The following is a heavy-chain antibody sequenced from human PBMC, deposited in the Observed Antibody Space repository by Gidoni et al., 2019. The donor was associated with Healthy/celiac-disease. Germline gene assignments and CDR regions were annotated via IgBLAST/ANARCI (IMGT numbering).Heavy chain of an antibody. D-gene: IGHD5-18*01. CDR3: AKDSGGYSFGYRVLYYFDY. Sequence: EVQLLESGGGVGQPGESLRLSCAASGFTFSSYAMSWVRRAPGKGLEWVSAISGSGGSTYYADSVKGRFTISRDKSKNTLYLQMNSLRAEDTAVYYCAKDSGGYSFGYRVLYYFDYWGQGTLVTVSS. CDR1: GFTFSSYA. V-gene: IGHV3-23*01. CDR2: ISGSGGST. J-gene: IGHJ4*02.